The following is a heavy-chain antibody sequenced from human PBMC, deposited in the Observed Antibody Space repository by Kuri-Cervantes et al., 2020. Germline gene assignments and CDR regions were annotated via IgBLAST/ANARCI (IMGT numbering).Heavy chain of an antibody. V-gene: IGHV1-46*01. D-gene: IGHD4-23*01. Sequence: ASVKVSCKASGHTFTSYYMHWVRQAPGQGLEWMGIINPSGGSTSYAQKFQGRVTMTEDTSTDTAYMELSSLRSEDTAVYYCARLGLLPTGGNSGDYYYYYGMDVWGQGTTVTVSS. J-gene: IGHJ6*02. CDR1: GHTFTSYY. CDR3: ARLGLLPTGGNSGDYYYYYGMDV. CDR2: INPSGGST.